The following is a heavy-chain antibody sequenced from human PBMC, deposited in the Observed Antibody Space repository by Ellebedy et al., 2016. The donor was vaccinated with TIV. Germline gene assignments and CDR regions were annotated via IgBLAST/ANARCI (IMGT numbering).Heavy chain of an antibody. V-gene: IGHV3-7*01. CDR1: GFTFTTYW. CDR3: ARDQWLGRAYYFDS. Sequence: GGSLRLSCAASGFTFTTYWMSWVRQAPGKGLEWVANINEDGSGKYYVDSVKGRFSISRDNAKNSLYVQMNSLRDEDTAVYYCARDQWLGRAYYFDSWGQGTLVTVSS. J-gene: IGHJ4*02. D-gene: IGHD6-19*01. CDR2: INEDGSGK.